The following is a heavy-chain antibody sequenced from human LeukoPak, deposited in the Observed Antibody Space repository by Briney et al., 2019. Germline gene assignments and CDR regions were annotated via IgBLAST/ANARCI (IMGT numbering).Heavy chain of an antibody. CDR3: AKPPEGAGYFDY. J-gene: IGHJ4*02. V-gene: IGHV3-23*01. CDR2: ISPSGDIT. CDR1: GFIFSSHG. Sequence: GGSLRLSCAASGFIFSSHGMNWVRQAPGKGLEWVSGISPSGDITYYADSVKGRFTISRDNSKNTVYLQMDSLRAEDTAVYYCAKPPEGAGYFDYWGQGTLVTVSS. D-gene: IGHD1-26*01.